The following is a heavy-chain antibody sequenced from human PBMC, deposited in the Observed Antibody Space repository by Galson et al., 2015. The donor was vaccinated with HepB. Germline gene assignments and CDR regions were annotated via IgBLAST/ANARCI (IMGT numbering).Heavy chain of an antibody. CDR1: GYTFTNYA. CDR2: INAGNGHI. Sequence: SVKVSCKASGYTFTNYAIHWVRQAPAQSLEWMGWINAGNGHIRYSQKFQGRLTFTTDTSATTACMELSSLKSEDTAVYFCVRNRADITTPMFFDPWGQGTPVTVSS. V-gene: IGHV1-3*01. D-gene: IGHD3-10*02. J-gene: IGHJ5*02. CDR3: VRNRADITTPMFFDP.